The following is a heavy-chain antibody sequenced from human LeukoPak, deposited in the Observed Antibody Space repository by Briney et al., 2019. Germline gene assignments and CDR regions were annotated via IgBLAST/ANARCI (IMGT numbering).Heavy chain of an antibody. CDR1: GVSIYSHY. CDR2: IYYKGNT. J-gene: IGHJ4*02. Sequence: SETLSLTCAVSGVSIYSHYWGWIRQPPGKGLEWIGDIYYKGNTNYNPSLKSRVTISLDTSKNHLSLTLTSVVAADTAIYYCMRRDTGWNYSDYWGQGILVTVSS. CDR3: MRRDTGWNYSDY. V-gene: IGHV4-59*08. D-gene: IGHD6-19*01.